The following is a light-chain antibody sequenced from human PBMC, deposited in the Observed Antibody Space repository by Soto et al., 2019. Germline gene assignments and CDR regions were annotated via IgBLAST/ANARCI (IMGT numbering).Light chain of an antibody. J-gene: IGLJ2*01. V-gene: IGLV3-1*01. CDR2: KDT. CDR1: KLGDKY. Sequence: SYELTQPPSLSVSPGQTASISCSGDKLGDKYARWYQQKPGQSPVLVIYKDTKRPSGIPERFSGSNSGNTATLTISGTQALDEADYYCQTWDSGSYVVFGGGTQLTVL. CDR3: QTWDSGSYVV.